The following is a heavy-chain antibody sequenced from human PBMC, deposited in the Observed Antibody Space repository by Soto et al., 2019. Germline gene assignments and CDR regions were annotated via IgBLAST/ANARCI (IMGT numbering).Heavy chain of an antibody. CDR2: IYPGDSDS. Sequence: GESLKISCKGSGHSFNSYWIGWVRQMPGKGLEWMGIIYPGDSDSKYSPSFEGQVTISVDKSISTTYLQWNSLKASDTAMYYCARSRWFGELPHYYFDYWGQGTLVTVSS. CDR3: ARSRWFGELPHYYFDY. CDR1: GHSFNSYW. V-gene: IGHV5-51*01. D-gene: IGHD3-10*01. J-gene: IGHJ4*02.